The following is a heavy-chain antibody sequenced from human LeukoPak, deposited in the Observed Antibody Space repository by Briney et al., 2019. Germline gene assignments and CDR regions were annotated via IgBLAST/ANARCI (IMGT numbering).Heavy chain of an antibody. V-gene: IGHV4-31*03. J-gene: IGHJ6*03. CDR1: GGSISSGGYY. Sequence: SETLSLTCTVSGGSISSGGYYWSWIRQHPGKGLEWIGYIYYSGSTYYNPSLKSRVTISVDTSKNQFSLKLSSVTAADTAVYYCAIRAGRVVITHYYMDVWGKGTTVTVSS. CDR2: IYYSGST. CDR3: AIRAGRVVITHYYMDV. D-gene: IGHD3-22*01.